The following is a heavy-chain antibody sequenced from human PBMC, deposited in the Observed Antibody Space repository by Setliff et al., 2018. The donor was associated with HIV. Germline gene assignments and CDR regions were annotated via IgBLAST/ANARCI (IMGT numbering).Heavy chain of an antibody. CDR3: ARVGATLTYYYYALDV. CDR2: ITPILDVV. CDR1: GGTFSSYA. V-gene: IGHV1-69*10. Sequence: SVKVSCKASGGTFSSYAISWVRQAPGQGLEWMGDITPILDVVNYAQKFQGRVSITADESTSTAYMELSSLRSEDTALYYCARVGATLTYYYYALDVWGQGTTVTVSS. J-gene: IGHJ6*02. D-gene: IGHD1-26*01.